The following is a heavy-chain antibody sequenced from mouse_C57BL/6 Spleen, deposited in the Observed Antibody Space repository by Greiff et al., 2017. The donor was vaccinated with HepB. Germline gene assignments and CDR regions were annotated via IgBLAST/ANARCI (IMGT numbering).Heavy chain of an antibody. Sequence: QVQLQQPGAELVRPGSSVKLSCKASGYTFTSYWMDWVKQRPGQGLEWIGNIYPSDSETNYNQKFKDKATLTVDKSSSTAYMQLSSLTSEDSAVYYCARSGYDVGRFAYWGQGTLVTVSA. CDR1: GYTFTSYW. V-gene: IGHV1-61*01. D-gene: IGHD2-2*01. J-gene: IGHJ3*01. CDR2: IYPSDSET. CDR3: ARSGYDVGRFAY.